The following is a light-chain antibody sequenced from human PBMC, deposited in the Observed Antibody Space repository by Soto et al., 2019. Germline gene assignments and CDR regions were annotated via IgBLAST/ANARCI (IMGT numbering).Light chain of an antibody. CDR1: QSINNL. CDR3: QQYDSYPLT. V-gene: IGKV1-5*01. CDR2: DVS. J-gene: IGKJ4*01. Sequence: IRMTQSPSTLSASVGDRVTITCRASQSINNLLAWYQQKPGKAPKFIIYDVSTLESGVPSRFSGSGSGTEFTLTISSLQPEDFATYYCQQYDSYPLTFGGGTKVDIK.